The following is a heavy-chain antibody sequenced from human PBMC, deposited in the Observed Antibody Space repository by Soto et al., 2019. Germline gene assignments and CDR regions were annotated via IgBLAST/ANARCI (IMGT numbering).Heavy chain of an antibody. CDR2: TYYRSKWYN. V-gene: IGHV6-1*01. CDR1: GYSVSSNSAA. CDR3: ARGPRAFDI. J-gene: IGHJ3*02. Sequence: SHTRSLTCASSGYSVSSNSAAWKVIRQSPSRGLEWLGRTYYRSKWYNDYAVSVKSRITINPDTSKNQFSLQLNSVTPEDTAVYYCARGPRAFDIWGQGTMVTVSS.